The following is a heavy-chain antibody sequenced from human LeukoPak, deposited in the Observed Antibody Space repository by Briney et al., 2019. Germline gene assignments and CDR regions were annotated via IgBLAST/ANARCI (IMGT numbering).Heavy chain of an antibody. D-gene: IGHD3-9*01. V-gene: IGHV4-30-4*08. CDR1: GGSISSGDYY. CDR3: ARRDDLRIRYFDWLSDAFDI. J-gene: IGHJ3*02. Sequence: PSQTLSLTCTVSGGSISSGDYYWSWIRQPPGKGLEWIGYIYYSGSTYYNPSLKSRVTISVDTSKNQFSLKLSSVTAADTAVYYCARRDDLRIRYFDWLSDAFDIWGQGTMVTVSS. CDR2: IYYSGST.